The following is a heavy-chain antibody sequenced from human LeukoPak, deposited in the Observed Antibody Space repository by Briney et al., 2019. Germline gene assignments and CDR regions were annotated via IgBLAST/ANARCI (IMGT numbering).Heavy chain of an antibody. Sequence: GESLKISWQGSEYSFATYWIARLRQMPGKGLEGMGIIYPSDSDTRYSTSFQGQVTISADKSIKHTYLQWKSLKSSDTAVYYCWRPLQGIVGATGCDYWGEGTLVTVS. CDR2: IYPSDSDT. CDR3: WRPLQGIVGATGCDY. J-gene: IGHJ4*02. D-gene: IGHD1-26*01. V-gene: IGHV5-51*01. CDR1: EYSFATYW.